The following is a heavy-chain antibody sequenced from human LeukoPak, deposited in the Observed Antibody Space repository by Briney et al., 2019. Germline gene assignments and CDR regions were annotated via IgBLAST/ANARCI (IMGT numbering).Heavy chain of an antibody. J-gene: IGHJ4*02. CDR2: INWYGGST. Sequence: PGGSLRLSCAASGFTFDDYGMSWVRQAPGKGLEWVSVINWYGGSTGYADSVKGRFTISRDNAKNSLYLQMNSLRAEDTALYYCARVSGLGSYYDSSGYPDYWGQGTLVTVTS. CDR1: GFTFDDYG. V-gene: IGHV3-20*04. CDR3: ARVSGLGSYYDSSGYPDY. D-gene: IGHD3-22*01.